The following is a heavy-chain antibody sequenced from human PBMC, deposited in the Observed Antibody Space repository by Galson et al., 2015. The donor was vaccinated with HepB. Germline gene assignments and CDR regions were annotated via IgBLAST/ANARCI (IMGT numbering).Heavy chain of an antibody. CDR3: AKDDYQLPYGMDV. CDR1: GFTVSSNY. D-gene: IGHD2-2*01. J-gene: IGHJ6*02. V-gene: IGHV3-53*01. Sequence: SLRLSCAASGFTVSSNYMSWVRQAPGKGLEWVSVIYSGGSTYYADSVKGRFTISRDNSKNTLYLQMNSLGAEDTAIYYCAKDDYQLPYGMDVWGQGTTVTVSS. CDR2: IYSGGST.